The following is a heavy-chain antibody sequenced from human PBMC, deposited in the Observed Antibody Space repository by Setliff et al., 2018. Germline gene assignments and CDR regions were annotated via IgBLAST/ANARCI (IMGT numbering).Heavy chain of an antibody. J-gene: IGHJ4*02. Sequence: ASVKVSCKASGYTFTSSGISWVRQAPGQGLEWMGWISAYSGNTNYAQRLQGRVTMTTDTSTSTAYMELRSLRSDDTAVYYCARSESWFGDYWGQGTLGTVSS. V-gene: IGHV1-18*01. D-gene: IGHD3-10*01. CDR1: GYTFTSSG. CDR2: ISAYSGNT. CDR3: ARSESWFGDY.